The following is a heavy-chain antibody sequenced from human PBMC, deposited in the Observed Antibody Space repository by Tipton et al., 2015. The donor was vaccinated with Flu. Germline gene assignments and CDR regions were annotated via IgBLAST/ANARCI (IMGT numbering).Heavy chain of an antibody. CDR2: FHTSGTT. D-gene: IGHD3-3*01. V-gene: IGHV4-4*07. CDR1: GGSISSHY. J-gene: IGHJ3*02. CDR3: ARSDFWSGSAKAFDI. Sequence: LRLSCTVSGGSISSHYWSWIRQPAGKGLEWIGRFHTSGTTNYNPSLKSRLTMSVDTSKNQFSLKLSSVTAADTAVYYCARSDFWSGSAKAFDIWGQGTMVTVSS.